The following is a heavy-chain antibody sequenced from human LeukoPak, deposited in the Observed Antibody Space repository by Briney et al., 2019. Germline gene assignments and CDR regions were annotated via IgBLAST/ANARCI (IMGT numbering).Heavy chain of an antibody. V-gene: IGHV3-23*01. Sequence: PGGSLRLSCAASGFTFSSYAMSWVRQAPGKGLELVSTISGSGETTYYADSVKGRFTISRDKTKNTLYLQMNSLRAEDTAIYYCAQAPSVPAASEWGQGTLVTVSS. J-gene: IGHJ4*02. CDR1: GFTFSSYA. D-gene: IGHD2-2*01. CDR2: ISGSGETT. CDR3: AQAPSVPAASE.